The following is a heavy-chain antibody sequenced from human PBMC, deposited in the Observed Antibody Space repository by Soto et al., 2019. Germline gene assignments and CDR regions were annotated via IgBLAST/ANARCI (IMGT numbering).Heavy chain of an antibody. CDR3: ARGQEGVVATH. CDR2: VKDGGHT. Sequence: VQLQQWGAGLLKPSETLSLNCAVTGGSLSGYYWSWIRQPPGKGLEWIGEVKDGGHTNYSPSLRGRVTISSDTSNNQFHLRLNSVTAADTGVYYCARGQEGVVATHWDQGSLVTVSS. D-gene: IGHD5-12*01. V-gene: IGHV4-34*01. J-gene: IGHJ4*02. CDR1: GGSLSGYY.